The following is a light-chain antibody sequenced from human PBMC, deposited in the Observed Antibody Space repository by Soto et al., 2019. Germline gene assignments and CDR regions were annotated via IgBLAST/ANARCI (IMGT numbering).Light chain of an antibody. CDR1: QSVSSN. Sequence: EIVMTQSPATLSVSPGERATLSCRASQSVSSNLAWYQQKPGQAPRLLIYGASTRATGIPARFSGSGSGTEFTLTISSLQSEDFAVYYCQQDNNWPLFTFGPGTKVDIK. V-gene: IGKV3-15*01. J-gene: IGKJ3*01. CDR3: QQDNNWPLFT. CDR2: GAS.